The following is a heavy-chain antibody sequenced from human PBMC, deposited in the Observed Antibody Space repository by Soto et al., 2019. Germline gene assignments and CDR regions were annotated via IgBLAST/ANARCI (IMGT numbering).Heavy chain of an antibody. J-gene: IGHJ5*02. CDR1: GGSISSYY. CDR2: IYYSGST. D-gene: IGHD1-26*01. Sequence: SETLSLTCTVSGGSISSYYWSWIRKPPGKGLEWIGYIYYSGSTYYNPSLKSRVTISVDTSKNQFSLKLSSVTAADTAVYYCARDQGGSYLYNWFDPWGQGTLVTVSS. V-gene: IGHV4-30-4*01. CDR3: ARDQGGSYLYNWFDP.